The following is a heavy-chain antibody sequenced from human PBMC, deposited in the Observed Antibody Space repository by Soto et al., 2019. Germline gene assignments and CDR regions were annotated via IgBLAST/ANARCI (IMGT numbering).Heavy chain of an antibody. D-gene: IGHD2-15*01. CDR2: ISSGSSNI. V-gene: IGHV3-21*01. CDR3: ASATVVAATFDF. Sequence: EVQLVESGGGLVKPGGSLTLSCAASGFAFRSHNMNWVRQAPGKGLEWVASISSGSSNIYYADSVKGRFTISRDNAKNSLFLQMDSLRAEDSAVYCCASATVVAATFDFWGQGTLVTVSS. J-gene: IGHJ4*02. CDR1: GFAFRSHN.